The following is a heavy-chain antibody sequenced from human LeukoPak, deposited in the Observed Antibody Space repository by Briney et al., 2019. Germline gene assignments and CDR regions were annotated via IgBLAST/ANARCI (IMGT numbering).Heavy chain of an antibody. D-gene: IGHD1-26*01. CDR1: GFTFSSYE. Sequence: GGSLRLSCAASGFTFSSYEMNWVRQAPGKGLECVSYINSDGGTIYYADSVKGRFTISRDNAKNSLTLQMNSLRVEDTAVYYCVRVRSGSYIYFDYWGQGTLVTVSS. CDR3: VRVRSGSYIYFDY. J-gene: IGHJ4*02. V-gene: IGHV3-48*03. CDR2: INSDGGTI.